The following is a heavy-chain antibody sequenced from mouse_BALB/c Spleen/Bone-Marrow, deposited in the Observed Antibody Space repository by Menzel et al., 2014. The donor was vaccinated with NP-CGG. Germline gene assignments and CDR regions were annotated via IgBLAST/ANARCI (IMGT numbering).Heavy chain of an antibody. CDR1: GFTFSTYT. CDR2: IISGGSHT. J-gene: IGHJ2*01. D-gene: IGHD2-1*01. V-gene: IGHV5-6-4*01. CDR3: TRAPYDNSYFDY. Sequence: EVKVVESWGGLVKPGGSLKLSCAASGFTFSTYTMSWVRQTPGKRLEWVATIISGGSHTYYPDSVKGRFTVSRDNAKNPLYLQMSSLKSEDTAMYYCTRAPYDNSYFDYWGQGTTLTVSS.